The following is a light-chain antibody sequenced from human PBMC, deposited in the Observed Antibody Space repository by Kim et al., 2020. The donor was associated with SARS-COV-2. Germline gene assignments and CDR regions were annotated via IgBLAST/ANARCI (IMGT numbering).Light chain of an antibody. Sequence: ASPGERATLSCRASQSLSSNLAWYQQTPGQPPRLLIYGASTRATGIPARFSGSGSGTEFTLTISSLQSEDFAVYYCQQYHNWPPFTFGRGTKLEI. V-gene: IGKV3-15*01. CDR3: QQYHNWPPFT. CDR1: QSLSSN. J-gene: IGKJ2*01. CDR2: GAS.